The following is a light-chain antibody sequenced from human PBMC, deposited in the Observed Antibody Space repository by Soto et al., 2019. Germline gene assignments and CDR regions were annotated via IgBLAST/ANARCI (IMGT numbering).Light chain of an antibody. J-gene: IGLJ2*01. CDR2: EVT. CDR3: SSYTNTNDFVV. CDR1: SSDIGTYDY. V-gene: IGLV2-14*01. Sequence: QSALTQPASVSGSPGQSITISCTGTSSDIGTYDYVSWYQQHPGTAPKLMIYEVTNRPSGVSNRFSGSKSGNTASLTISGLQTEDEADYHCSSYTNTNDFVVFGGGTKLTVL.